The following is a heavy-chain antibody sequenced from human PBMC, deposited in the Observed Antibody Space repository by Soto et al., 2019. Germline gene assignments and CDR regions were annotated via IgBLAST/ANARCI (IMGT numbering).Heavy chain of an antibody. V-gene: IGHV4-34*01. D-gene: IGHD2-2*01. CDR2: TNHSGST. CDR3: AREGGCSSTSCYRSASYYYYMDV. CDR1: GGSFSGYY. Sequence: PSETLSLTCAVYGGSFSGYYWSWIRQPPGKGLEWIGETNHSGSTNYNPSLKSRVTISVDTSKNQFSLKLSSVTAADTAVYYCAREGGCSSTSCYRSASYYYYMDVWGKGTTVTVSS. J-gene: IGHJ6*03.